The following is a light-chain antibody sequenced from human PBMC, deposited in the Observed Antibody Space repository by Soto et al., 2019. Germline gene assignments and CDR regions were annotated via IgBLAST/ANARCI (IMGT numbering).Light chain of an antibody. CDR1: SSDVGSYNR. CDR3: SSYTRSSTYV. V-gene: IGLV2-18*02. J-gene: IGLJ1*01. Sequence: QSALTQPTSVSGSPGQSVAISCTGTSSDVGSYNRVSWYQQPPGTAPKVMIYEVSNRPSGVPDRFSGSKSGNTASLTISGLQAEDEADYYCSSYTRSSTYVFGTGTKVTVL. CDR2: EVS.